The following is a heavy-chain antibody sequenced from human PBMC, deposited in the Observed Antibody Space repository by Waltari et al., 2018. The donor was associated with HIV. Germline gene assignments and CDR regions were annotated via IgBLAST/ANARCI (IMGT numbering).Heavy chain of an antibody. Sequence: QLQLQESGPGLVKPLETLSLTCTVSGGSIRSGNHYWGWIRQPPGKGLEWIGTMFYTGTTSYNPSLKSRVTMSVDTSKNQFSLKLRSVAAADTAVYYCARRFPWLGESFRGAFDLWGQGTMVTVSP. V-gene: IGHV4-39*01. CDR1: GGSIRSGNHY. CDR3: ARRFPWLGESFRGAFDL. J-gene: IGHJ3*01. D-gene: IGHD3-10*01. CDR2: MFYTGTT.